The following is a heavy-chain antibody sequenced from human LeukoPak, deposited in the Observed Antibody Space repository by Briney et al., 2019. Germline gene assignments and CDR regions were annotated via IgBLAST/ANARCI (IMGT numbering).Heavy chain of an antibody. Sequence: SGGSLRLSCAVSGFTFDDYAMHWVRQVPGKGLEWVSGINWNSDSIGYADSVKGRFTTSRDNAKNSLYLHMNSLTVEDTAVYYCSRDPRHNDYWGQGTLVTVSS. CDR3: SRDPRHNDY. CDR2: INWNSDSI. V-gene: IGHV3-9*01. CDR1: GFTFDDYA. J-gene: IGHJ4*02.